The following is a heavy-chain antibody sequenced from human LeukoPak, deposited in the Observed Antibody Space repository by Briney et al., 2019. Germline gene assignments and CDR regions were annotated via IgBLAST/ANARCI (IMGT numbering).Heavy chain of an antibody. CDR2: IYWDDDK. D-gene: IGHD2-21*02. CDR1: GFSLCTSGMC. J-gene: IGHJ4*02. V-gene: IGHV2-5*08. CDR3: AHRLPSYCGGDCYEVSYFDY. Sequence: SGPTQVNPTQTLTLTCTFSGFSLCTSGMCVSWIRQPPGKALEWLALIYWDDDKRYSPSLKSRLTITKDTSKNQVVLTMTNMDPVDTATYYCAHRLPSYCGGDCYEVSYFDYWGQGTLVTVSS.